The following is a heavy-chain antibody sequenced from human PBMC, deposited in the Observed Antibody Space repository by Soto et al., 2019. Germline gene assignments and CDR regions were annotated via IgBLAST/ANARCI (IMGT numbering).Heavy chain of an antibody. Sequence: GGSLRLSCAASGFIFSDYYMSWIRQAPGKGLERISYISSSDNIIYYADSVKGRFTISRDNAKNSLYLQMNSLRAEDTAVYYCARDRGYYDSSGYFDYWGQGTLVTVSS. J-gene: IGHJ4*02. CDR2: ISSSDNII. CDR1: GFIFSDYY. V-gene: IGHV3-11*01. D-gene: IGHD3-22*01. CDR3: ARDRGYYDSSGYFDY.